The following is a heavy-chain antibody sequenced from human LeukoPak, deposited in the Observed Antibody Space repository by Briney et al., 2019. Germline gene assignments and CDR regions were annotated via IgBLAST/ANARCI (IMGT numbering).Heavy chain of an antibody. CDR3: ARGGPDYSGRPLGY. CDR1: GFTFSSYW. D-gene: IGHD4-11*01. Sequence: GGSLRLSCAASGFTFSSYWMHWVRQAPGKGLVWVSRINSDGSSTSYADSVKGRFTISRDNAKNTLYLQMNSLRAEDTAVYYCARGGPDYSGRPLGYWGQGTLVTVSS. CDR2: INSDGSST. J-gene: IGHJ4*02. V-gene: IGHV3-74*01.